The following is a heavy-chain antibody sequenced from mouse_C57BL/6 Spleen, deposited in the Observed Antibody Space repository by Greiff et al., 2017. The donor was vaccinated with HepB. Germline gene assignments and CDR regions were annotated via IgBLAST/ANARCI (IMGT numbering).Heavy chain of an antibody. D-gene: IGHD2-4*01. Sequence: QVQLQQPGAELVMPGASVKLSCKASGYTFTSYWMHWVKQRPGQGLEWIGEIDPSDSYTNYNQKFKGKSTLTVDKSSSTAYIQLSSLTSEDSAVYYCARQGLPSVYYFDYWGQGTTLTVSS. CDR2: IDPSDSYT. CDR1: GYTFTSYW. J-gene: IGHJ2*01. V-gene: IGHV1-69*01. CDR3: ARQGLPSVYYFDY.